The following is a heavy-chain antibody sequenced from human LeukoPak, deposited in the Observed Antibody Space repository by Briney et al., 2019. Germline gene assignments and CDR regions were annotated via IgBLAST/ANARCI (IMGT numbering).Heavy chain of an antibody. Sequence: ASVKVSCKASGYTFTSYYMHWVRQAPGQGLEWMGIINPSGGSTGYAQKFQGRVTMTRDTSTSTVYMELSRLRSDDTAVYYCARDLLHFKRRGEMATSDYWGQGTLVTVSS. CDR3: ARDLLHFKRRGEMATSDY. J-gene: IGHJ4*02. D-gene: IGHD3-22*01. V-gene: IGHV1-46*01. CDR1: GYTFTSYY. CDR2: INPSGGST.